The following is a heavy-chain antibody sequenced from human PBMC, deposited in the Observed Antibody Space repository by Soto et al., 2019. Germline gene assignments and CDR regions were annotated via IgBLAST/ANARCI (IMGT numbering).Heavy chain of an antibody. CDR2: INPNGGAT. J-gene: IGHJ6*03. D-gene: IGHD5-12*01. CDR1: GDSFSAYY. Sequence: QVQLVQSGAEVKKPGASVKVSCKTSGDSFSAYYLHWVRQAPGQGLEWLGWINPNGGATKYAQKFRGRVAMTRATSIRTAYLELTSLRSDDTAIYYCARESGGATATLDYYYFYMDVWGKGTTVTVSS. V-gene: IGHV1-2*02. CDR3: ARESGGATATLDYYYFYMDV.